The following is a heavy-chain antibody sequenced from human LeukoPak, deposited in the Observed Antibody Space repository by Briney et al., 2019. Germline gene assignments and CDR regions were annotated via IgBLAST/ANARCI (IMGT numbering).Heavy chain of an antibody. CDR3: VKGYCSSISCYGDY. CDR2: ISSNGGST. J-gene: IGHJ4*02. D-gene: IGHD2-2*01. V-gene: IGHV3-64D*09. Sequence: PGGSLRLSCSASGFTFSSYAMHWVRQAPGKGLGYVSAISSNGGSTYYADSVKGRFTISRDNSKNTLYLQMSSLRAEDTAVYYCVKGYCSSISCYGDYWGQGTLVTFSS. CDR1: GFTFSSYA.